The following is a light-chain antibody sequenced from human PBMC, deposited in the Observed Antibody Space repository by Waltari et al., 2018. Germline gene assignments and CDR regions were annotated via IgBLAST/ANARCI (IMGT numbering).Light chain of an antibody. J-gene: IGKJ1*01. CDR3: MQGTHWPWT. V-gene: IGKV2-30*02. CDR2: KVS. Sequence: QSLVHSDGYTYLNWFHQRPGQSPRRLFYKVSKRDSGVPDRFSGSGSDTDFTLEISRVEAEDVGLYYCMQGTHWPWTFGQGTKVDI. CDR1: QSLVHSDGYTY.